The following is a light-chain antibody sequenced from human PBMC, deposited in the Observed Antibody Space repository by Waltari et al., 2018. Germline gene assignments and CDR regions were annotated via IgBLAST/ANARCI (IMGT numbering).Light chain of an antibody. J-gene: IGLJ1*01. Sequence: QSALPQPASVSGSPGQSTTISCTGTSSDVGNYNFVSWYQQHPGKAPKLMIYEGSKRPSGVSNRFSGSKSGNTASLTISGLQAEDEADYYCCSYAGSTTFYVFGTETKVTVV. CDR2: EGS. V-gene: IGLV2-23*01. CDR3: CSYAGSTTFYV. CDR1: SSDVGNYNF.